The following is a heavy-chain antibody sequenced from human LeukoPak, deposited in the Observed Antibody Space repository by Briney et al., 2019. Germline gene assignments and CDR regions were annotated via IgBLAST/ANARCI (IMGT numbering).Heavy chain of an antibody. CDR2: IKQDGSEK. Sequence: GGSLRLSCAASGFTFSSYWMSWVRQAPGKGLEWVANIKQDGSEKYYVDSVKGRFTISRDNAKNSLYLQMNSLRAEDTAVYYCARDSPPVHNAFDPWGQGTLVTVSS. V-gene: IGHV3-7*01. J-gene: IGHJ5*02. CDR1: GFTFSSYW. CDR3: ARDSPPVHNAFDP.